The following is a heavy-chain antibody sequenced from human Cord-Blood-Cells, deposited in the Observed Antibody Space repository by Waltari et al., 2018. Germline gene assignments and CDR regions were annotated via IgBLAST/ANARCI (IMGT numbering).Heavy chain of an antibody. CDR3: ARGSSSWYEYFQH. CDR2: INHSGSN. CDR1: GGSFSGYY. J-gene: IGHJ1*01. Sequence: QVQLQQWGAGLLKPSETLSLTCAVYGGSFSGYYWSWIRQPPGKGLEWIGEINHSGSNNYNPSLKSRVTISVDTSKNQFSLKLSSVTAADTAVYYCARGSSSWYEYFQHWGQGTLVTVSS. D-gene: IGHD6-13*01. V-gene: IGHV4-34*01.